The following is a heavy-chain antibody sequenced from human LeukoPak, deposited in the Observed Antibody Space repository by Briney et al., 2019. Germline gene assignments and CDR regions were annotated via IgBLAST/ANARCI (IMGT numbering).Heavy chain of an antibody. V-gene: IGHV4-34*01. Sequence: SETLSLTCAVSGYSISSGYYWSWIRQPPGKGLEWIGETNHSGSTNYNPSLKSRVTISVDTSKNQFSLKLSSVTAGDTAVYYCARGRGYSSSSGDYYYYYMDVWGKGTTVTVSS. D-gene: IGHD6-6*01. CDR3: ARGRGYSSSSGDYYYYYMDV. J-gene: IGHJ6*03. CDR1: GYSISSGYY. CDR2: TNHSGST.